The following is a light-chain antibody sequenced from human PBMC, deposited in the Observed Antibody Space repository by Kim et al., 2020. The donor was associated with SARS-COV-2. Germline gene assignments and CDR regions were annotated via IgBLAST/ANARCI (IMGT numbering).Light chain of an antibody. CDR3: GTWDSSLSAWV. CDR2: DND. V-gene: IGLV1-51*01. J-gene: IGLJ3*02. Sequence: GQKVTISCPGSSSYIGNYYVVCSQQLHRTAPTNLIYDNDMLPSGMLDRFSACKSGTTATLVITGLQTGDEAAYYCGTWDSSLSAWVFGGGTQLTVL. CDR1: SSYIGNYY.